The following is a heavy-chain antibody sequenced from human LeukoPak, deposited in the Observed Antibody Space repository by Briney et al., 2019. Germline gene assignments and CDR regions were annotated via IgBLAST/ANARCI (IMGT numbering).Heavy chain of an antibody. Sequence: PSETLSLTCTVSGGSISSHYRTWIRQPPGKGLEWIGYIYYRGGTNYNPSLQSRVTISVDTSKNQFSLKLSSVTAADTAVYYCARDFLMEGGWYHYFDYWGQGTLVTVSS. CDR3: ARDFLMEGGWYHYFDY. CDR2: IYYRGGT. CDR1: GGSISSHY. J-gene: IGHJ4*02. D-gene: IGHD6-19*01. V-gene: IGHV4-59*11.